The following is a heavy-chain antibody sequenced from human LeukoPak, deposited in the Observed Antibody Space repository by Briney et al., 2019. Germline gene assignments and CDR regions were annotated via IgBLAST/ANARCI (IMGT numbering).Heavy chain of an antibody. J-gene: IGHJ4*02. D-gene: IGHD6-19*01. CDR3: AVAGTGYFDY. CDR2: IIPILGIA. V-gene: IGHV1-69*04. CDR1: GGTFSSYA. Sequence: SVKVSCKASGGTFSSYAISWVRQAPGQGLEWMGRIIPILGIANYAQKFQGRVTIAADKSTSTACMELSSLRSEDTAVYYCAVAGTGYFDYWGQGTLVTVSS.